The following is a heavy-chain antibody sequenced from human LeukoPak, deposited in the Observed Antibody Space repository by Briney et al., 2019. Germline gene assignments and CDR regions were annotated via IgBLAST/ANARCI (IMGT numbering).Heavy chain of an antibody. CDR2: IYTSGST. CDR3: ARGPPYCSTTNCYYMDV. Sequence: KPSETLSLTCTVSGGSISSYYWSWIRQPAGKGLEWIGRIYTSGSTNYNPSLKSRVTMSVDTSKNQFSLKLTSVTAADTAVYYCARGPPYCSTTNCYYMDVWGKGTTVTVSS. J-gene: IGHJ6*03. D-gene: IGHD2-2*01. CDR1: GGSISSYY. V-gene: IGHV4-4*07.